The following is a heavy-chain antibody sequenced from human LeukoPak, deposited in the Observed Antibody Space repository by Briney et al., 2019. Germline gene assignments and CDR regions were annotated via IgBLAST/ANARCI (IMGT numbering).Heavy chain of an antibody. CDR3: ATVGATVRHAFDI. Sequence: ASMKVSCKVSGYTLTELSMHWVRQAPGKGLDWMGGFDPEDGETTYAQKFQGRVTMTEDTSTDTAYMELSSLRSEDTAVYYCATVGATVRHAFDIWGQGTMVTV. CDR2: FDPEDGET. V-gene: IGHV1-24*01. CDR1: GYTLTELS. D-gene: IGHD4-17*01. J-gene: IGHJ3*02.